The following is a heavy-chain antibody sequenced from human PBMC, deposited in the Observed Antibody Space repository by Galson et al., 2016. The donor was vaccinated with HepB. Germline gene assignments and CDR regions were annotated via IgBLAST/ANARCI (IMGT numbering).Heavy chain of an antibody. CDR3: AKVMARTGYYFAPLFDS. D-gene: IGHD3/OR15-3a*01. V-gene: IGHV3-23*01. Sequence: SLRLSCAASGFTFSAYAMTWVRQTPGKGLEWVSAISGRADTTYYADSVKGRFTVSRDNSKNTLSLEMNNLRADDTAIYYCAKVMARTGYYFAPLFDSWRQGTLVTVSS. CDR2: ISGRADTT. CDR1: GFTFSAYA. J-gene: IGHJ4*02.